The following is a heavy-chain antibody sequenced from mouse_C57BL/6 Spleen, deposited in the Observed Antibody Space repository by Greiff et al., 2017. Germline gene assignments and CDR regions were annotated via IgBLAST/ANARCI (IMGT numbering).Heavy chain of an antibody. D-gene: IGHD1-1*01. CDR1: GFTFSDYG. Sequence: EVKVVESGGGLVKPGGSLKLSCAASGFTFSDYGMHWVRQAPEKGLEWVAYISSGSSTIYYADTVKGRFTISRDNAKNTLFLQMTSLRSEDTAMYYCARPTVVARRYFDVWGTGTTVTVSS. CDR3: ARPTVVARRYFDV. J-gene: IGHJ1*03. V-gene: IGHV5-17*01. CDR2: ISSGSSTI.